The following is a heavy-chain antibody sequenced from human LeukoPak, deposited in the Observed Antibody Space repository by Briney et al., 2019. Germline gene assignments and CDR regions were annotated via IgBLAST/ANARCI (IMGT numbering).Heavy chain of an antibody. J-gene: IGHJ4*02. CDR2: IYYSGNT. V-gene: IGHV4-30-4*02. CDR1: GGSLSSGDYY. D-gene: IGHD6-19*01. Sequence: SETLSLTCTVSGGSLSSGDYYWSWIRQPPGKGLEWIGYIYYSGNTYYNPSLKSRVTISVDTSKNQFSLKLSSVTAADTAVYYCARDSSGRYFDYWGQGTLVTVSS. CDR3: ARDSSGRYFDY.